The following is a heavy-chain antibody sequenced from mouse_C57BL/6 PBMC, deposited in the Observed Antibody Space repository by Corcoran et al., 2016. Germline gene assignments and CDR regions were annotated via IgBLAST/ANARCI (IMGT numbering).Heavy chain of an antibody. CDR3: ARGLWGAMDY. D-gene: IGHD1-1*02. V-gene: IGHV1-63*01. Sequence: QVQLQQSGAELVRPGTSVKMSCKASGYTFTNYWIGWAKQRPGHGLEGIGDIYPGGGYTNYNEKFKGKATRTADKSSSTAYMQFSSLTSEDSAIYYCARGLWGAMDYWGQGTSVTVSS. J-gene: IGHJ4*01. CDR1: GYTFTNYW. CDR2: IYPGGGYT.